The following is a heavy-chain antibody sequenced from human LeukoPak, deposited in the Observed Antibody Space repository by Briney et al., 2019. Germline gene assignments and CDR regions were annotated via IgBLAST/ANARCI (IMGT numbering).Heavy chain of an antibody. CDR3: AKEGPPMASPSFDN. Sequence: GGSLRLSCAASGFTFSSYGMQWARQAPGKGLEWVAVISHDGTVQHYADSVEGRFTISRDNSDNTLYLQMNSLRDEDTAIYYCAKEGPPMASPSFDNWGQETLIAVSS. J-gene: IGHJ4*02. CDR2: ISHDGTVQ. V-gene: IGHV3-30*18. D-gene: IGHD3-10*01. CDR1: GFTFSSYG.